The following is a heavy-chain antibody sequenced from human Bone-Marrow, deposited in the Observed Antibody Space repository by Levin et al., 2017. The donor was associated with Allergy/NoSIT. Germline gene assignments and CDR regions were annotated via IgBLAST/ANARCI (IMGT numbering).Heavy chain of an antibody. CDR2: IRPIFGTA. V-gene: IGHV1-69*13. CDR1: GGTFSSNA. D-gene: IGHD2-2*01. CDR3: TMEANIVVLPAAGDSFDI. J-gene: IGHJ3*02. Sequence: ASVKVSCKASGGTFSSNALNWVRQAPGQGLEWMGGIRPIFGTADYAQKYQGRVSITADESTGTAYMEMSSLRSEDTAMYYCTMEANIVVLPAAGDSFDIWGQGTMVTVSS.